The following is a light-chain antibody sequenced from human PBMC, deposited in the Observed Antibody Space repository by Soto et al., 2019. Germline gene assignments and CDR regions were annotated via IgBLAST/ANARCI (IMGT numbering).Light chain of an antibody. V-gene: IGKV2-28*01. Sequence: EIVMTQSPLSLPVTPGEPASISCRSSQSLLHINGDTYLDWYLQKPGQSPQLLIYLGSNRASGVPDRFSGSGSGTDFTLELSRVEAEDVGVYYCMQALQSQFTFGHGTKVDIK. CDR3: MQALQSQFT. CDR1: QSLLHINGDTY. CDR2: LGS. J-gene: IGKJ3*01.